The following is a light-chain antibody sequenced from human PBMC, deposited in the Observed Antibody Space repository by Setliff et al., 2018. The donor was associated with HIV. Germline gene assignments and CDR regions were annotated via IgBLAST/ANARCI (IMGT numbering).Light chain of an antibody. J-gene: IGLJ1*01. V-gene: IGLV2-14*01. Sequence: QSALTQPASMSGSPGQSITISCTGSSSDVGGYNYVSWYQQHPGKAPKLMIYDVGKRPSGVSNRFSGSKSGNTASLTISGLQAEDEADYYCQSYDSSLSAYVFGTGTKVTVL. CDR3: QSYDSSLSAYV. CDR2: DVG. CDR1: SSDVGGYNY.